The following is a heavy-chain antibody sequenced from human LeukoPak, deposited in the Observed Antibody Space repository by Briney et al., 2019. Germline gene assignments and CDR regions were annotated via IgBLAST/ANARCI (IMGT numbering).Heavy chain of an antibody. D-gene: IGHD3-16*02. J-gene: IGHJ2*01. CDR3: ARALSNGHSSYWYFDL. CDR1: GGSISSSSYY. CDR2: IYYSGST. Sequence: SETLSLTCTVSGGSISSSSYYWGWIRQPPGKGLEWIGSIYYSGSTYYNPSLKSRVTISVDTSKNQFSLKLSSVTAADTAVYYCARALSNGHSSYWYFDLWGRGTLVTVSS. V-gene: IGHV4-39*07.